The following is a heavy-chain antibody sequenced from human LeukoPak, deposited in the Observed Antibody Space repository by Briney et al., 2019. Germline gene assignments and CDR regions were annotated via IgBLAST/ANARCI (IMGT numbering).Heavy chain of an antibody. V-gene: IGHV3-7*01. CDR1: GFTFSDYY. J-gene: IGHJ4*02. D-gene: IGHD5-24*01. Sequence: PGGSLRLSCAASGFTFSDYYMSWLRQAPGKGPEWVAHIKPDGSEKYYVDSVKGRFIISRDDARNSLSLQMNSLRAEDTAVYYCARGAARMVEMGTIISFEYWGQGTLVTVSS. CDR2: IKPDGSEK. CDR3: ARGAARMVEMGTIISFEY.